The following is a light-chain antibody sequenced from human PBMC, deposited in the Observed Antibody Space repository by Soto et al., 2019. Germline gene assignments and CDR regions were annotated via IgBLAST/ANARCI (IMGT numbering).Light chain of an antibody. V-gene: IGKV3-20*01. CDR3: QQYGSSPLT. J-gene: IGKJ4*02. CDR1: QSVSSSF. CDR2: GAS. Sequence: IVLTQSPGTLSLSPGGRATLSCRASQSVSSSFLAWYQQKPGQAPRLLIYGASSRATGITDRFSGSGSGTDFTVTISRLEPEDVAVYYCQQYGSSPLTFGGGTKVEIK.